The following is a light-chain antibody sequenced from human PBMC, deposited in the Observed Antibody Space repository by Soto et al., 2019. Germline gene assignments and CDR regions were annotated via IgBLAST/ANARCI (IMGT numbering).Light chain of an antibody. CDR2: LEASGGY. CDR1: SGHSSYI. Sequence: QSVLTQSSSASASLGSSVKLTCTLSSGHSSYIIAWHPQQPGKAPRYLMKLEASGGYDKGSGVPDRFSGSSSGADRYLTISNLQFEDEADYFCETWDTNTWVFGGGTKVTVL. V-gene: IGLV4-60*02. J-gene: IGLJ3*02. CDR3: ETWDTNTWV.